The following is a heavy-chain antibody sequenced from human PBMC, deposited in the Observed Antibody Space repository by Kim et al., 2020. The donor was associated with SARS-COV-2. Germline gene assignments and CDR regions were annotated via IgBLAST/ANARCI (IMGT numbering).Heavy chain of an antibody. V-gene: IGHV3-74*01. CDR3: ARDFYDYVP. D-gene: IGHD3-16*01. CDR2: SRT. Sequence: SRTSYADSVKGRFTISRDNAKNTLYLQMNSLRAEDTAVYYCARDFYDYVPWGQGTLVTVSS. J-gene: IGHJ5*02.